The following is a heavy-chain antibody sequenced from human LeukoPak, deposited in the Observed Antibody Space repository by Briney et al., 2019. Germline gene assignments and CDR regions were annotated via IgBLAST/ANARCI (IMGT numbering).Heavy chain of an antibody. CDR1: GGSFSGYY. D-gene: IGHD1-26*01. CDR2: IKQDGSET. CDR3: ARGRAWIDC. V-gene: IGHV3-7*04. J-gene: IGHJ4*02. Sequence: PSETLSLTCAVYGGSFSGYYWSWVRQAPGKGLEWVANIKQDGSETYYVDSVKGRFTISRDNAKNSLYLQMNSLRAEDTAVYYCARGRAWIDCWGQGTLVTVSS.